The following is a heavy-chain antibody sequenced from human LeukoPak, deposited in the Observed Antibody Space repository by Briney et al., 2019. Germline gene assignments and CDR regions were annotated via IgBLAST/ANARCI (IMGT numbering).Heavy chain of an antibody. CDR3: ARQTSTRFFEVVASGMDV. CDR1: GFTFSSYG. Sequence: GGSLRLSCAASGFTFSSYGMHWVRQAPGKGLEWVAVISYAGSNKYYADSVKGRFTISRDNSKNTLYLQMNSLKASDTAMYFCARQTSTRFFEVVASGMDVWGQGTTVTVSS. J-gene: IGHJ6*02. D-gene: IGHD3-3*01. V-gene: IGHV3-30*03. CDR2: ISYAGSNK.